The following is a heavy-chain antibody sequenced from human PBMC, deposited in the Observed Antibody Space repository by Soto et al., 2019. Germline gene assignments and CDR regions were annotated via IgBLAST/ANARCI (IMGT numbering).Heavy chain of an antibody. D-gene: IGHD3-22*01. CDR3: ARLQGYYDTSGYSVADY. CDR1: GYSFTGNW. V-gene: IGHV5-51*01. CDR2: IYPRDSDT. J-gene: IGHJ4*02. Sequence: GESLKISCKGSGYSFTGNWIGWVRQRPGKGLEWMGIIYPRDSDTRYSPSFQGQVTISVDKSTTTAYLQWTSPKASDTAMYYCARLQGYYDTSGYSVADYWGQGTLVTVSS.